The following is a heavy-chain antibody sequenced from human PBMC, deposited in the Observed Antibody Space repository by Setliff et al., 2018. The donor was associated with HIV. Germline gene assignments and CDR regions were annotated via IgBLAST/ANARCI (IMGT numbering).Heavy chain of an antibody. CDR1: GGSFSGYF. D-gene: IGHD3-22*01. V-gene: IGHV4-34*01. J-gene: IGHJ3*02. CDR3: ARVGDFFDSSDYYSVLDAFDI. Sequence: SETLSLTCAVYGGSFSGYFWTWIRQPPQKRLEWIGEINHSGDTNYNPSLKSRVTISIDTSNNKFSLKLSSVTAADTAMYYCARVGDFFDSSDYYSVLDAFDIWGQGTMVTVSS. CDR2: INHSGDT.